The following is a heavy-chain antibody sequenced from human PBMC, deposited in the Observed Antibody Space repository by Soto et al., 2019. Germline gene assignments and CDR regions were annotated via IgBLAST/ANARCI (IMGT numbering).Heavy chain of an antibody. J-gene: IGHJ4*02. CDR3: ARVRGTYEPIDY. Sequence: SETLSLTCTVSGGSISSSSYYWGWIRQPPGKGLEWIGSIYYSGSTYHNPSLKSRVTISVDNSKNTLYLQMNSLRAEDTAVYYCARVRGTYEPIDYWGQGTLVTVSS. V-gene: IGHV4-39*01. D-gene: IGHD3-22*01. CDR1: GGSISSSSYY. CDR2: IYYSGST.